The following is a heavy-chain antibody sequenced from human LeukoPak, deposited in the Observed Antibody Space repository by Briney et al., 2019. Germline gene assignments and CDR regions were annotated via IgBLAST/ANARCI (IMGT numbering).Heavy chain of an antibody. J-gene: IGHJ4*02. D-gene: IGHD6-19*01. Sequence: GRSLRLSCAASGFTFSSYAMHWVRQAPGKGLEWVAVISYDGSNKYYADPVKGRFTISRDNSKNTLYLQMNSLRAEDTAVYYCSVAGKGTEYYFDYWGQGTLVTVSS. CDR3: SVAGKGTEYYFDY. CDR1: GFTFSSYA. V-gene: IGHV3-30-3*01. CDR2: ISYDGSNK.